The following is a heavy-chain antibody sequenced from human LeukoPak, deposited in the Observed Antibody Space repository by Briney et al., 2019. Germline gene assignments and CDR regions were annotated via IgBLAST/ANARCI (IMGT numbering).Heavy chain of an antibody. CDR2: ISDSGGNT. CDR1: GFTFSDYY. V-gene: IGHV3-23*01. J-gene: IGHJ4*02. Sequence: GGSLRLSCTASGFTFSDYYMSWIRQAPGKGLDWVSAISDSGGNTYSADSVKGRFTISRDNFKNTVYLQMNNLGAGDTALYYCARRSGGNSGPFDYWGQGTLVAVSS. CDR3: ARRSGGNSGPFDY. D-gene: IGHD4-23*01.